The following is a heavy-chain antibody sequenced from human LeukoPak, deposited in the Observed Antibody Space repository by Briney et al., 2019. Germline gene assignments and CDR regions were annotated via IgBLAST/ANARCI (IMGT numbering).Heavy chain of an antibody. V-gene: IGHV1-18*01. D-gene: IGHD2-21*02. Sequence: GASVKVSCKASGYTFTSYGISWVRQAPGQGLEWMGWISAYNGNTNYAQKLQGRVTMTTDTSTSTAYMELRSLRSDDTAVYYCARGTYRAYCGGDCSRYDYWGQGTTVTVSS. CDR3: ARGTYRAYCGGDCSRYDY. CDR1: GYTFTSYG. J-gene: IGHJ4*03. CDR2: ISAYNGNT.